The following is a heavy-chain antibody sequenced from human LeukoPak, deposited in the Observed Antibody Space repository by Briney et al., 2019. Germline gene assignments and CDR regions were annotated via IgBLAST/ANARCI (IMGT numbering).Heavy chain of an antibody. CDR3: AKDSPSRTATTEVPVDY. CDR2: ISSSSSYI. V-gene: IGHV3-21*01. D-gene: IGHD1/OR15-1a*01. Sequence: GGSLRLSCAASGFTFSSYSMNWVRQAPGKGLEWVASISSSSSYIYFANSVRGRFSISRDNAKNSLYLQMNSLRAEDTAVYYCAKDSPSRTATTEVPVDYWGQGTLVTVSS. J-gene: IGHJ4*02. CDR1: GFTFSSYS.